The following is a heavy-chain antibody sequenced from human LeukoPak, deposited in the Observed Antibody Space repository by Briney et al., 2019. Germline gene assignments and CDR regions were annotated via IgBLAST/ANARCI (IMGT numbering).Heavy chain of an antibody. CDR1: GGPISSYY. Sequence: SETLSLTCAVSGGPISSYYWSWIRQPPGKGLEWIGYIFYNGNTNYNPPLRSRITISLDTSKNQFSLKLTSVTAAETAVYYCAGDGAYGSGSYYPFDYWGQGTLVTVSS. CDR2: IFYNGNT. V-gene: IGHV4-59*01. D-gene: IGHD3-10*01. CDR3: AGDGAYGSGSYYPFDY. J-gene: IGHJ4*02.